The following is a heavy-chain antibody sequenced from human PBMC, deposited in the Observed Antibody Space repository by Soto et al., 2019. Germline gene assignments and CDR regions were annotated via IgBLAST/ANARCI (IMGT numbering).Heavy chain of an antibody. CDR2: ISIGGGTK. V-gene: IGHV3-48*02. Sequence: GGSLRLSCAVSGFSFRNYGMNWVRQPPGKGLEWVSYISIGGGTKYYSDSVKGRFTISRDDAESSLYLQMNSLRDEDTAVYYCARDRGNYFYDYWGQGALVTVSS. J-gene: IGHJ4*02. CDR3: ARDRGNYFYDY. CDR1: GFSFRNYG. D-gene: IGHD3-10*01.